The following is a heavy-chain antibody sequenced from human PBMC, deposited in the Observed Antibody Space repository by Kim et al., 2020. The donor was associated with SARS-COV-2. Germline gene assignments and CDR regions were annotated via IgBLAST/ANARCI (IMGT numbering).Heavy chain of an antibody. CDR3: AKAPQPLSYDSSGYYCLDY. CDR1: GFTFSSYA. D-gene: IGHD3-22*01. Sequence: GGSLRLSCAASGFTFSSYAMHWVRQAPGKGLEWVAVIWYDGSNKYYADSVKGRFTISRDNSKNTLYLQMNSLRAEDTAVYYCAKAPQPLSYDSSGYYCLDYWGQGTLVTVSS. CDR2: IWYDGSNK. J-gene: IGHJ4*02. V-gene: IGHV3-33*06.